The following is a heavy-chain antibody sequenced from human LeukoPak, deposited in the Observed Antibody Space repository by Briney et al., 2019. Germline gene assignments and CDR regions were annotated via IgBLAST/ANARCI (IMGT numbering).Heavy chain of an antibody. V-gene: IGHV4-39*07. CDR1: GGSISSGSYY. J-gene: IGHJ4*02. D-gene: IGHD5-18*01. CDR2: VYYSGST. Sequence: PSETLSLTCTVSGGSISSGSYYWGWIRQPPGKGLEWIGSVYYSGSTYYNPSLKSRVTISIDTSKNQFSLKLSSVTAADTAVYYCARDRGYSYGPFDYWGQGTLVTVSS. CDR3: ARDRGYSYGPFDY.